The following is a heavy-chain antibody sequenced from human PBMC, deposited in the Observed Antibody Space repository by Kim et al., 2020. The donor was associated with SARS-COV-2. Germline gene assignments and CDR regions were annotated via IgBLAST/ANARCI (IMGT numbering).Heavy chain of an antibody. Sequence: SETLSLTCTVSGGSVSSGSYYWSWIRQPPGKGLEWIGYIYYSGSTNYNPSLKSRVTISVDTSKNQFSLKLSSVTAADTAVYYCARDSSTVTTNFDYWGQGPLVTVSS. J-gene: IGHJ4*02. V-gene: IGHV4-61*01. CDR1: GGSVSSGSYY. CDR3: ARDSSTVTTNFDY. D-gene: IGHD4-17*01. CDR2: IYYSGST.